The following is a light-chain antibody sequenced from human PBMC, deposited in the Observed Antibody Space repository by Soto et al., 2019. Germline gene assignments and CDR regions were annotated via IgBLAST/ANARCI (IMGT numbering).Light chain of an antibody. CDR2: DAS. J-gene: IGKJ1*01. CDR3: QQYGSSRWT. V-gene: IGKV3-20*01. Sequence: EIVLTQSPAPLSLYPGERATLSCRSSQSVWTYLAWYQHKRGQAPTLIMYDASNRASGVPARFSGGGSGTDFTLTISRLEPEDVAVYYCQQYGSSRWTLGQGTKVDIK. CDR1: QSVWTY.